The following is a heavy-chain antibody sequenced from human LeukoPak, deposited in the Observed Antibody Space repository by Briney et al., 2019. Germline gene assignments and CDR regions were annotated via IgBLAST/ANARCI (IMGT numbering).Heavy chain of an antibody. V-gene: IGHV3-21*01. CDR1: GFTFSNYN. J-gene: IGHJ4*02. CDR2: IINNNYI. D-gene: IGHD2-15*01. CDR3: ERAPGYCSGGNCYSFDY. Sequence: PGGSLRLSCVASGFTFSNYNMNWVRQAPGKGLEWVSSIINNNYIYYADSVKGRFTISRDNAKNSLYLQMNSLRAEDTAVYYCERAPGYCSGGNCYSFDYWGQGALVTVSS.